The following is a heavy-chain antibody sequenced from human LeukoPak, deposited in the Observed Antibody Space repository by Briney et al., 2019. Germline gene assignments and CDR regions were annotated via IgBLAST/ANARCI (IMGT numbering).Heavy chain of an antibody. Sequence: SETLSLTCTVSGGSISSYYWSWIRQPPGKGLEWIGYIYYSGSTNYSPSLMSRLTISIDKSKSQFSLKLSSVTAADTAVYYCARRKDRLYYYESSGHYLLWGLGTLVTVSS. CDR1: GGSISSYY. V-gene: IGHV4-59*12. D-gene: IGHD3-22*01. CDR3: ARRKDRLYYYESSGHYLL. CDR2: IYYSGST. J-gene: IGHJ4*02.